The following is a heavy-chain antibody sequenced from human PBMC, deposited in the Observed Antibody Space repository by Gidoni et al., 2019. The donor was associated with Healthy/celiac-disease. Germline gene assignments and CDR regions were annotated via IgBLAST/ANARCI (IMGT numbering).Heavy chain of an antibody. D-gene: IGHD4-17*01. CDR2: IYRSGST. J-gene: IGHJ3*02. CDR3: ARGGIYYGGEGGEAFDI. V-gene: IGHV4-38-2*01. Sequence: QVQLQESGPGLVKPSETLSLTCAVSGYSISSGYYWGWIRQPPGKGLEWIGSIYRSGSTYYNPSLKSRVTISVETSKNQFSLKLSSVTAADRAVYYCARGGIYYGGEGGEAFDIWGQGTMVTVSS. CDR1: GYSISSGYY.